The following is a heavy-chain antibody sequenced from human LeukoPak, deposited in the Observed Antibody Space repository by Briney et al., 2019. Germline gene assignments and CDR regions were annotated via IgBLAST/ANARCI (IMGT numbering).Heavy chain of an antibody. V-gene: IGHV4-59*01. Sequence: SETLSLTCTISGGSISSYYWSWIRQPPGKGLEWIGYIYYTGSTNHNPSPKSRVTISVDTSKNQFSLKLSSVTAADTAVYYCARVVYSCYDFRGAMDVWGKGTTVTVSS. CDR1: GGSISSYY. D-gene: IGHD5-12*01. CDR2: IYYTGST. J-gene: IGHJ6*03. CDR3: ARVVYSCYDFRGAMDV.